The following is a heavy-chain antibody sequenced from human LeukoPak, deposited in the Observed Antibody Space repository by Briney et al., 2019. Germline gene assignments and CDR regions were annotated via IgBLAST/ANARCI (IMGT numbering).Heavy chain of an antibody. CDR3: ARDRGYDYVWGSYRYDY. D-gene: IGHD3-16*02. Sequence: SETLSLTCTVSGGSISSYYWSWIRQPPGKGLEWIRYIYYSGSTNYNPSLKSRVTISVDTSKNQFSLKLSSVTAADTAVYYCARDRGYDYVWGSYRYDYWGQGTLVTVSS. CDR2: IYYSGST. CDR1: GGSISSYY. J-gene: IGHJ4*02. V-gene: IGHV4-59*01.